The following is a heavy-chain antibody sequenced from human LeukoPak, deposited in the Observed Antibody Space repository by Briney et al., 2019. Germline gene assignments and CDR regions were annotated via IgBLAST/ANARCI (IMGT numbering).Heavy chain of an antibody. CDR2: ISYDGSNK. CDR1: GFTFSNYA. Sequence: GRSLRLSCAASGFTFSNYAMHWVRQAPGKGLEWVAFISYDGSNKYYADSVKGRFTISRDNSKNTLYLQMNSLRAEDTAVYCCASAYSSVWSSDYWGQGTLVTVSS. V-gene: IGHV3-30-3*01. J-gene: IGHJ4*02. CDR3: ASAYSSVWSSDY. D-gene: IGHD6-19*01.